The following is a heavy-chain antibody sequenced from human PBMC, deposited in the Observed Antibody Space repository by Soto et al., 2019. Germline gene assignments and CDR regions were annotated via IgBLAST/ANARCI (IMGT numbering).Heavy chain of an antibody. D-gene: IGHD3-10*01. J-gene: IGHJ4*02. V-gene: IGHV3-64*01. CDR1: GFTFDDYT. CDR3: ARAMVRGVTPDY. Sequence: GGSLRLSCAASGFTFDDYTMHWVRQAPGKGLEYVSAISSNGGSTYYANSVKGRFTISRDNSKNTLYLQMGSLRAEDMAVYYCARAMVRGVTPDYWGQGTLVTVSS. CDR2: ISSNGGST.